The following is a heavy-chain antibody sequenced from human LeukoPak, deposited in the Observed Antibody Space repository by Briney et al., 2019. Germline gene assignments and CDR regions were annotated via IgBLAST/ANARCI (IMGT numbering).Heavy chain of an antibody. J-gene: IGHJ4*02. CDR2: IYHSGST. Sequence: SETLSLTCAVSGGSISSDGYSWSWIRQPPGKGLEWIGYIYHSGSTYYNPSLKSRVTISVDTSKNQFSLKLSSVTAADTAVYYCARLYCSGGSCYLDYWGQGTLVTVSS. D-gene: IGHD2-15*01. V-gene: IGHV4-30-2*01. CDR3: ARLYCSGGSCYLDY. CDR1: GGSISSDGYS.